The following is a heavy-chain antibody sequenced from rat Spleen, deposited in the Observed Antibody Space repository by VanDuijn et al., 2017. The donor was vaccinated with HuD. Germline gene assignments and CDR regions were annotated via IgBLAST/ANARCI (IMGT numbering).Heavy chain of an antibody. D-gene: IGHD1-12*01. V-gene: IGHV3-1*01. CDR3: ARFLDSYALFDY. Sequence: EVQLQESGPGLVKPSQSLSLTCSVTGYSITSNYRWNWIRKFPGNKMEWIGHISYSGSTSYNPSLKSRISITRDTSKNQFFLQLNSVTTEETATYYCARFLDSYALFDYWGQGVMVTVSS. CDR2: ISYSGST. CDR1: GYSITSNY. J-gene: IGHJ2*01.